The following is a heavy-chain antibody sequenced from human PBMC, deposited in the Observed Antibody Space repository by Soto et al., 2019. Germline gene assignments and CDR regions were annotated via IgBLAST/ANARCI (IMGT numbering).Heavy chain of an antibody. CDR1: GYTFTSYG. V-gene: IGHV1-18*01. Sequence: QVQLVQSGAEVKKPGASVKVSCKASGYTFTSYGISWVRQAPGQGLEWMGWISAYNGNTNYAQKLQGRVHKTTVTSTSTAYMVLRCFRSDDTAVYYCARVSPPGYSSGGGCYWGQGTLVTVSS. CDR3: ARVSPPGYSSGGGCY. J-gene: IGHJ4*02. D-gene: IGHD6-19*01. CDR2: ISAYNGNT.